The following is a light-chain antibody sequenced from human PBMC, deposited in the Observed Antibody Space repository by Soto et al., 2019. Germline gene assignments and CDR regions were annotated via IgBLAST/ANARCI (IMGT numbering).Light chain of an antibody. Sequence: DIQMTQSPSTLSGSVGDRVTITWRASQTISSWLAWYQQNPGKAPKLLIYKASTLKSGVPSRFSGSGSGTEFTLTISSLQPDDFATYYCQHYNSYSEAFGQGTKVDIK. CDR2: KAS. J-gene: IGKJ1*01. CDR3: QHYNSYSEA. V-gene: IGKV1-5*03. CDR1: QTISSW.